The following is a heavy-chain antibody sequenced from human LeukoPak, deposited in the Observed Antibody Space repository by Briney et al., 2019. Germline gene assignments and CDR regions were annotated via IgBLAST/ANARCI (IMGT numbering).Heavy chain of an antibody. V-gene: IGHV4-61*02. CDR2: IYTSGST. CDR3: AASPGIAAVDY. J-gene: IGHJ4*02. D-gene: IGHD6-13*01. Sequence: PSETLSLTCTVSGGSISSGSYYWSWIRQPAGKGLEWIGRIYTSGSTNYNPSLKSRVTISVDTSKSQFSLKLSSVTAADTAVYYCAASPGIAAVDYWGQGTLVTVSS. CDR1: GGSISSGSYY.